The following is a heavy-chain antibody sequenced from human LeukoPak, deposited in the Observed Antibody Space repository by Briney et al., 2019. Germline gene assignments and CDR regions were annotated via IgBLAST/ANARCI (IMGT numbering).Heavy chain of an antibody. CDR1: GFTFSSYG. V-gene: IGHV3-30*02. D-gene: IGHD6-19*01. Sequence: GGSLRLSCAASGFTFSSYGMHWVRQAPGKGLEGVAFIRYDGSNKYYADSVKGRFTISRDNSKNTLYLQMNSLRAEDTAVYYCARVFVSGWYYFDYWGQGTLVTVSS. CDR3: ARVFVSGWYYFDY. CDR2: IRYDGSNK. J-gene: IGHJ4*02.